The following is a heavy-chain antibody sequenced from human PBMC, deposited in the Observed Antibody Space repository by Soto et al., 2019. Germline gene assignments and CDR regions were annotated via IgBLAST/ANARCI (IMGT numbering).Heavy chain of an antibody. CDR3: ARDSRRYGSSSGPGDY. Sequence: ASVKVSCKASGYTFTNYGISWVRQAPGQGLEWMGWISSYNGNTNYAQKFQGRVTMTSDTSTTTAYMEVRSLRSDDTAIYYCARDSRRYGSSSGPGDYWGQGTLVTVSS. CDR1: GYTFTNYG. D-gene: IGHD6-6*01. J-gene: IGHJ4*02. CDR2: ISSYNGNT. V-gene: IGHV1-18*01.